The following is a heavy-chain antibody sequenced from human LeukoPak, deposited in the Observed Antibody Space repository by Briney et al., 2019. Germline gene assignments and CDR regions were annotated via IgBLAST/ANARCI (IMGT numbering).Heavy chain of an antibody. CDR3: ARDPAWGAIDY. V-gene: IGHV3-7*01. CDR2: MNEDGSVT. D-gene: IGHD7-27*01. Sequence: PGGSLRLSCAVSGFSIRSSWMSWVRQTPGKGLEWVADMNEDGSVTWYADSVKGRFTVSRDNAKNSVDLQMSGLRVEDTAVYYCARDPAWGAIDYWGQGTLVTVSS. J-gene: IGHJ4*02. CDR1: GFSIRSSW.